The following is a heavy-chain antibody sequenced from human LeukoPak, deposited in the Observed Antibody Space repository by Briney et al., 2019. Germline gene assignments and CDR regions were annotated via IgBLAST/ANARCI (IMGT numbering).Heavy chain of an antibody. Sequence: PSETLSLTCTVSGGSISSSSYYWGWIRQPPGKGLEWIGSIYYSGSTYYNPSFKSRVTISVDTSKNQVSLKLSSVTAADTAVYYCARGRIASGAYYYYMDVWGKGTTVTVSS. D-gene: IGHD2-21*01. CDR1: GGSISSSSYY. CDR3: ARGRIASGAYYYYMDV. V-gene: IGHV4-39*07. CDR2: IYYSGST. J-gene: IGHJ6*03.